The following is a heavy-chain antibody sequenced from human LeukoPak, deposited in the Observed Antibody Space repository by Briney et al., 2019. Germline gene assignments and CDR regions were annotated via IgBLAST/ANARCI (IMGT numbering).Heavy chain of an antibody. D-gene: IGHD4-11*01. V-gene: IGHV4-59*01. CDR1: GGSINNYY. CDR2: IFYSGRT. J-gene: IGHJ5*01. CDR3: AREDYSGGNNWFDF. Sequence: SETLSLTCSVSGGSINNYYWSWIRQPPGKGLEWIGSIFYSGRTNYNPSLKSRVIIPVDTSKNQFSLKLNSVTAADTAVYYCAREDYSGGNNWFDFWGQGTLVTVSS.